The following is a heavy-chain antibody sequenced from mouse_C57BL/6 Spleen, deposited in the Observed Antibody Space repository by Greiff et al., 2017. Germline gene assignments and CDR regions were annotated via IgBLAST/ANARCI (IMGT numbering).Heavy chain of an antibody. CDR3: ARYYYGSSAMDY. CDR2: INPSTGGT. CDR1: GYTFTSYW. V-gene: IGHV1-53*01. J-gene: IGHJ4*01. Sequence: VQLQQPGTELVKPGASVKLSCKASGYTFTSYWMPWVNQRPGQGLEWIGNINPSTGGTNYNEKCKSKATLTVDKASSTAYRQLSSLSSEDSAVYYCARYYYGSSAMDYWGQGTSVTVSS. D-gene: IGHD1-1*01.